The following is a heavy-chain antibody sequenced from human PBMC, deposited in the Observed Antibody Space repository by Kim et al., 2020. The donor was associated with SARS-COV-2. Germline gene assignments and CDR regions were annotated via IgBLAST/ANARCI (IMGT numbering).Heavy chain of an antibody. CDR3: ASTKYNWNDAANAFDI. CDR2: IYPGDSDT. CDR1: GYSFTSYW. J-gene: IGHJ3*02. Sequence: GESLKISCKGSGYSFTSYWIGWVRQMPGKGLEWMGIIYPGDSDTRYSPSFQGQVTISADKSISTAYLQWSSLKASDTAMYYCASTKYNWNDAANAFDIWGQGTMVTVSS. D-gene: IGHD1-1*01. V-gene: IGHV5-51*01.